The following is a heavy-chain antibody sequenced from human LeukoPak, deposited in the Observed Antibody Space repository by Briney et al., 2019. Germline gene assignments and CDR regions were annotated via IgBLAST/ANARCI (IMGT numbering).Heavy chain of an antibody. CDR3: ARTYGSSGLGYFDL. D-gene: IGHD6-13*01. CDR2: IYYSGST. CDR1: GGSISSYY. V-gene: IGHV4-59*01. Sequence: SETLSLTCTVSGGSISSYYWSWIRQPPGKGLECIGYIYYSGSTNYSPSLKSRLTISVDTSKNQFSLKLSSVTAADTAVYYCARTYGSSGLGYFDLWGRGTLVTVSS. J-gene: IGHJ2*01.